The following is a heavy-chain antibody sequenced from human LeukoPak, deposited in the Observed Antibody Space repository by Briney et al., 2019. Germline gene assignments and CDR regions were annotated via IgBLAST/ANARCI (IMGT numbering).Heavy chain of an antibody. CDR1: GLTFSSCA. J-gene: IGHJ5*02. Sequence: GGSLRLSCAASGLTFSSCAMTWVRQAPGKGLEWVSAISDSGGSTYYADSVKGRFTISRDNSKNTLYLQMNSLRAEDTAIYYYVKSQGLWSWGQGTLVTVSS. D-gene: IGHD6-19*01. CDR3: VKSQGLWS. CDR2: ISDSGGST. V-gene: IGHV3-23*01.